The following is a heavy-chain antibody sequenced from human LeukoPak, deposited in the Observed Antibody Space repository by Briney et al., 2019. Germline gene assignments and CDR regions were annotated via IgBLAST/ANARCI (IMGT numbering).Heavy chain of an antibody. Sequence: PGGSLRLSCAASGFTFSSYWMHWVRQAPGKGLEWVAVISYDGNNKYYADSVKGRFTISRDNSKNTLYLQMNSLRAEDTAVYYCAKDQGSGYYGSGPVGYWGQGTLVTVSS. CDR1: GFTFSSYW. J-gene: IGHJ4*02. CDR2: ISYDGNNK. D-gene: IGHD3-10*01. V-gene: IGHV3-30*18. CDR3: AKDQGSGYYGSGPVGY.